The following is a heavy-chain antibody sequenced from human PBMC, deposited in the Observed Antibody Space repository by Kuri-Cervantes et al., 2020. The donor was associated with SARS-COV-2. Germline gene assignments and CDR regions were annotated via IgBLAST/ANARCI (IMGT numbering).Heavy chain of an antibody. CDR2: IIPIFGTA. CDR3: AIYCSGGSCYGDYFDY. J-gene: IGHJ4*02. V-gene: IGHV1-69*05. D-gene: IGHD2-15*01. CDR1: GYTFTSYG. Sequence: SVKVSCKASGYTFTSYGISWVRQAPGQGLEWMGGIIPIFGTANYAQKFQGRVTITTDESTSTAYMELSSLRSEDTAVYYCAIYCSGGSCYGDYFDYWGQGTLVTVSS.